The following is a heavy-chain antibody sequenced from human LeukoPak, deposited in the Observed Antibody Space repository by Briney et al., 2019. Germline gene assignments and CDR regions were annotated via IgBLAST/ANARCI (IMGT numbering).Heavy chain of an antibody. CDR1: GYSFTSYW. CDR3: ARQFMGSTGYFDY. J-gene: IGHJ4*02. V-gene: IGHV5-51*01. Sequence: ESLKISCKASGYSFTSYWVGWVRQMPGKGLAWMGIIYPGDSDTRYSPSFQGQVTISADKSISTAYLQWSSLKASDTAMYYCARQFMGSTGYFDYWGQGTLVTVSS. D-gene: IGHD2-2*01. CDR2: IYPGDSDT.